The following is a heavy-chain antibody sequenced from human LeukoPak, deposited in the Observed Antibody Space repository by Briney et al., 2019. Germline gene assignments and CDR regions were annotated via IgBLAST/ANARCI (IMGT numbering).Heavy chain of an antibody. J-gene: IGHJ6*02. CDR1: GGSISSYY. CDR2: IYYSGST. CDR3: ARDSCSGGSCYSRTVYYYGMDV. D-gene: IGHD2-15*01. Sequence: SETLSLTCTVSGGSISSYYWSWIRQPPGKGLEWIGYIYYSGSTNYSPSLKSRVTISVDTSKNQFSLKLSSVTAADTAVYYCARDSCSGGSCYSRTVYYYGMDVWGQGTTVTVSS. V-gene: IGHV4-59*01.